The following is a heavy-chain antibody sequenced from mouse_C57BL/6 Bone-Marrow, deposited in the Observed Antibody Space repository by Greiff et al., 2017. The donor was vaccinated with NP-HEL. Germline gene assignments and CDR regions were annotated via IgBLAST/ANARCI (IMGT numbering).Heavy chain of an antibody. CDR1: GYSITSDY. J-gene: IGHJ4*01. CDR3: ARSLELGAMDY. CDR2: ISYSGST. Sequence: KLQESGPGLAKTSQTLSLTCSVTGYSITSDYWNWIRKFPGNKLEYKGYISYSGSTYFNPSLKSRISITLDTSKNQYYLQLNSVTTVDTATYFCARSLELGAMDYWCQGTPFPVSS. D-gene: IGHD3-3*01. V-gene: IGHV3-8*01.